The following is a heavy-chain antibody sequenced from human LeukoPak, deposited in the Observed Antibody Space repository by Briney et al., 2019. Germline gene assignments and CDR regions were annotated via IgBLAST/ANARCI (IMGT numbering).Heavy chain of an antibody. J-gene: IGHJ4*02. V-gene: IGHV1-69*05. CDR2: IIPILGTA. D-gene: IGHD5-12*01. Sequence: ASVKVSCKASGGTFSSYAISWVRQAPGQGLEWMGGIIPILGTANYAQKFQGRVTITTDESTSTAYMELSSLRSEDTAVYYCARGGYGGYVEIFDYWGQGTLVTVSS. CDR3: ARGGYGGYVEIFDY. CDR1: GGTFSSYA.